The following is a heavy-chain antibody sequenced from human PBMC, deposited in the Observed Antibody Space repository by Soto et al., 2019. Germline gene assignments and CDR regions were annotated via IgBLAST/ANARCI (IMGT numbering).Heavy chain of an antibody. CDR1: VGSISSYY. CDR3: ARGLYSSGWSGLGY. V-gene: IGHV4-59*01. D-gene: IGHD6-19*01. J-gene: IGHJ4*02. Sequence: PSETLSLTCTVSVGSISSYYWSWIRQPPGKGLEWIGYIYYSGSTNYNPSLKSRVTISVDTSKNQFSLKLSSVTAADTAVYYCARGLYSSGWSGLGYWGQGTLVTVSS. CDR2: IYYSGST.